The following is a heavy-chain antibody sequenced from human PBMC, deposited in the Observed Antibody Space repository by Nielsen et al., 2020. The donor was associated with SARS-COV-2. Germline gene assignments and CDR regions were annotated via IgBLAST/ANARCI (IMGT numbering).Heavy chain of an antibody. D-gene: IGHD2-15*01. CDR1: GFTFSSYS. CDR3: ARDRYCSGGSCQPFDY. V-gene: IGHV3-21*01. J-gene: IGHJ4*02. CDR2: ISSSSSYI. Sequence: GESLKISCAASGFTFSSYSMNWVRQAPGKGLEWVSSISSSSSYIYYADSVKGRFTISRDNAKNSLYLQMNSLRAEDTAVYYCARDRYCSGGSCQPFDYWGQGTLVTVSS.